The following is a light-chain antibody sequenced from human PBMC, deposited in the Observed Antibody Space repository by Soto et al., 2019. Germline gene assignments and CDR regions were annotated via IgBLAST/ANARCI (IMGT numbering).Light chain of an antibody. Sequence: QPVLTQSPSASASLGASVKLTCTLSSGHSNYAIAWHQQQPEKGPRYLMKLNSDGSHRKGDGIPDRFSGSSSGAERYLTISSLQSEDEADYYCQTWGLGKVFGGGTKLTVL. CDR3: QTWGLGKV. CDR2: LNSDGSH. CDR1: SGHSNYA. J-gene: IGLJ3*02. V-gene: IGLV4-69*01.